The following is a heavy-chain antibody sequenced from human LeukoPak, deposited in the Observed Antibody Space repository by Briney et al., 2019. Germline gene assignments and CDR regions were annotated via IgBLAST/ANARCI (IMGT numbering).Heavy chain of an antibody. CDR2: IYHSGST. J-gene: IGHJ2*01. V-gene: IGHV4-38-2*02. Sequence: SETLSLTCIVSGYSISSGYYWGWIRQPPGKGLEWIGSIYHSGSTNYNPSLKGRVTISVDTSKNQFSLKLSSVTAADTAVYYCARVYYSNSYDYWYFDLWGRGTLVTVSS. CDR3: ARVYYSNSYDYWYFDL. D-gene: IGHD6-13*01. CDR1: GYSISSGYY.